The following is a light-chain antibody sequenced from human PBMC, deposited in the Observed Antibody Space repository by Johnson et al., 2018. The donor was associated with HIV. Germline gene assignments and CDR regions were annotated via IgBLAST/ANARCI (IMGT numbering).Light chain of an antibody. CDR2: DNN. CDR1: TSNIGNND. CDR3: GTWDSSLSAGGYV. Sequence: QSLLTQPPSVSAAPGQKVTFSCSGSTSNIGNNDVSWYRHLPGTAPKLLIYDNNKRPSGIPDRFSGSKSGTSATLGITGLQTGDEADYYCGTWDSSLSAGGYVFGTGTKVTVL. J-gene: IGLJ1*01. V-gene: IGLV1-51*01.